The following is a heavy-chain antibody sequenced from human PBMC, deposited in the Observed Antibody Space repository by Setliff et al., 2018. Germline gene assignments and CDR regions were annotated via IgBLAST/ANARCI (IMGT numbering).Heavy chain of an antibody. CDR2: ISSSSSYK. V-gene: IGHV3-21*01. J-gene: IGHJ4*02. CDR1: AFTFSRYS. CDR3: ARTCSGSGCYAGLES. D-gene: IGHD2-15*01. Sequence: GALRLSCVASAFTFSRYSMNWVRQAPGKGLEWVSSISSSSSYKYYADSVKGRFAISRDNAKNSLYLQMNSLRAEDTAVYYCARTCSGSGCYAGLESWGQGTPVTVSS.